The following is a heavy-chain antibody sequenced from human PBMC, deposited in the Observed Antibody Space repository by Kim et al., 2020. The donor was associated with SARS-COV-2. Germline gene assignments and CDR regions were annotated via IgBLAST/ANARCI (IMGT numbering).Heavy chain of an antibody. V-gene: IGHV3-74*01. CDR3: ARGHLGELSSNDY. Sequence: GGSLRHSCAASGFTFSSYWMHWVRQAPGKGLVWVSRINSDGSRISYADSVKGRFTISRDNAKNTLYLQMNSLRAEDTAVYYCARGHLGELSSNDYWGQGTLVTVSS. J-gene: IGHJ4*02. CDR2: INSDGSRI. CDR1: GFTFSSYW. D-gene: IGHD3-16*02.